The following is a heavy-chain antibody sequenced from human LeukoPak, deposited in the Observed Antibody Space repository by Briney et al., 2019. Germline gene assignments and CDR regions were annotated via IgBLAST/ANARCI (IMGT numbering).Heavy chain of an antibody. CDR2: ISWNSGTI. CDR1: GFTFDNYA. V-gene: IGHV3-9*01. D-gene: IGHD6-19*01. CDR3: ARAYKDRSLAGKKEFFQH. Sequence: PGGSLRLSCAASGFTFDNYAMNWVRQVPGKGQEWISLISWNSGTIGYADSVKGRFTISRDNANNFLYLQMNSLRAEDTALYYCARAYKDRSLAGKKEFFQHWGQGTLVTVSS. J-gene: IGHJ1*01.